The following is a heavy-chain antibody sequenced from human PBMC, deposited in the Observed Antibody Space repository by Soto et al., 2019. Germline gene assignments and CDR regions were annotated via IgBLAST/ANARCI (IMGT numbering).Heavy chain of an antibody. Sequence: SETLSLTCAVYGGSFSGYYWSWIRQPPGKGLEWIGEINHSGSTNYNPSLKSRVTISVDTSKNQFSLKLSSVTAADTAVYYCARGIVVVPAATGEYYYYMDVWGKGTTVTVSS. J-gene: IGHJ6*03. CDR2: INHSGST. V-gene: IGHV4-34*01. CDR1: GGSFSGYY. CDR3: ARGIVVVPAATGEYYYYMDV. D-gene: IGHD2-2*01.